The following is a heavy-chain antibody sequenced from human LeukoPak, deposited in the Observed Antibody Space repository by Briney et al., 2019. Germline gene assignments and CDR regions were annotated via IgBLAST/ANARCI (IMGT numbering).Heavy chain of an antibody. CDR2: ILYDGSNK. CDR3: ARDGKQWLTRENYFDY. Sequence: GGSLRLSCAASGFTFSSYGMHWVRQAPGKGLEWVAGILYDGSNKYYADSVKGRFTISRDNSKNTLYLQMNSLRAEDTAVYYCARDGKQWLTRENYFDYWGQGTLVTVSS. V-gene: IGHV3-30*03. D-gene: IGHD6-19*01. J-gene: IGHJ4*02. CDR1: GFTFSSYG.